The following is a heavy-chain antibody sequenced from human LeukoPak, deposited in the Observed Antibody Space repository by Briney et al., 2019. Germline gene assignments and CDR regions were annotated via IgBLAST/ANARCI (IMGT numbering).Heavy chain of an antibody. CDR3: ARQDIVVVPAAKDYYYYMDV. Sequence: PSETLSLTCTVSGGSISSYYWSWIRQPAGKGLEWIGRIYTSGSTNYNPSLKSRVTMSVDTSKNQFSLKLSSVTDADTAVYYCARQDIVVVPAAKDYYYYMDVWGKGTTVTVSS. D-gene: IGHD2-2*01. CDR2: IYTSGST. CDR1: GGSISSYY. J-gene: IGHJ6*03. V-gene: IGHV4-4*07.